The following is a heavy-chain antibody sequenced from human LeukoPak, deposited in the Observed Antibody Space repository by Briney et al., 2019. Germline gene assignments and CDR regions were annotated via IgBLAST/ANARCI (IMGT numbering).Heavy chain of an antibody. V-gene: IGHV3-30-3*01. CDR2: ISFDGSNE. CDR1: GFIFRSYA. CDR3: ARGGGYYTNDMAV. J-gene: IGHJ6*02. D-gene: IGHD3-22*01. Sequence: PGRYLRLSCAASGFIFRSYAMHWVRQAPGKGLEWVAVISFDGSNEYYADSVKGRFTISRDNSKNTLDLQMSRLRVEDTAVYYCARGGGYYTNDMAVWGQGTTVAVSS.